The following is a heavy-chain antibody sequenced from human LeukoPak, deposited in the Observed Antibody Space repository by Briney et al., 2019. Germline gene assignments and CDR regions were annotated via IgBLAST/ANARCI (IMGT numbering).Heavy chain of an antibody. D-gene: IGHD4-23*01. Sequence: SETLSLTCAVYGGSFSGYYWHWIRQPPGKGLEWIGEMNHGGSTNYNPSLKRRVTISVDTSKNHFSLKRSSVTAADTAVYYCARDSVYGGNPLDYWGQGTLVTVSS. CDR2: MNHGGST. V-gene: IGHV4-34*01. J-gene: IGHJ4*02. CDR1: GGSFSGYY. CDR3: ARDSVYGGNPLDY.